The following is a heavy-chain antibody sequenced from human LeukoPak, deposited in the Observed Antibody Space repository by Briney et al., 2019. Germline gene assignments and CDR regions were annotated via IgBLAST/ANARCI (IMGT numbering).Heavy chain of an antibody. Sequence: GGSLRLSCAASGFTFSSYAMSWVRQAPGKGLEWVSAISGSGGSTYYADSVKGRFTISRDNSKNTLYLQMNSLSAEDTAVYYCAKAGYSSSWYRDAFDIWGQGTMVTVSS. CDR3: AKAGYSSSWYRDAFDI. CDR2: ISGSGGST. CDR1: GFTFSSYA. V-gene: IGHV3-23*01. D-gene: IGHD6-13*01. J-gene: IGHJ3*02.